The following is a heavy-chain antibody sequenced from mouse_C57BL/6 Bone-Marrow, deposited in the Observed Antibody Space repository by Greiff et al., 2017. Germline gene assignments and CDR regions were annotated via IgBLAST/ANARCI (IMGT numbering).Heavy chain of an antibody. J-gene: IGHJ2*01. CDR1: GFTFSSYG. V-gene: IGHV5-6*01. D-gene: IGHD1-1*01. CDR2: ISSGGSYT. Sequence: EVQGVESGGDLVKPGGSLKLSCAASGFTFSSYGMSWVRQTPDKRLEWVATISSGGSYTYYPDSVKGRFTISRDNAKNTLYLQMSSLKSEDTAMYYCARHGRYYYGSSYGYWGQGTTLTVSS. CDR3: ARHGRYYYGSSYGY.